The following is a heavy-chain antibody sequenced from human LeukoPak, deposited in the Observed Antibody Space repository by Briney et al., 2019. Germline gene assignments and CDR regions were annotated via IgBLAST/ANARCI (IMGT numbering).Heavy chain of an antibody. V-gene: IGHV3-23*01. D-gene: IGHD3-3*01. Sequence: GGSLRLSCAASGFTFSSYAMSWVRQAPGKGLEWVSAISGSGGSTYYADSVKGRFTISRDNSKNTLYLQMNSLRAEDTAVYYCARHPPLRVVILNWFDPWGQGTLVTVSS. CDR3: ARHPPLRVVILNWFDP. J-gene: IGHJ5*02. CDR1: GFTFSSYA. CDR2: ISGSGGST.